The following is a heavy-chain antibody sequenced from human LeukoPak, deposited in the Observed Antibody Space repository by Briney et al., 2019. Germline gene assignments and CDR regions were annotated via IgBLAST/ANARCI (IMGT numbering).Heavy chain of an antibody. CDR1: GGSISSYY. J-gene: IGHJ6*03. CDR2: IYYSGST. Sequence: PSETLSLTCTVSGGSISSYYWSWIRQPPGKGLEWIGYIYYSGSTNYNPSLKSRVTISVDTSKNQFSLKLSSVTAADTAVYYCARANYYGSGKGKYYYYMDAWGKGTTVTISS. D-gene: IGHD3-10*01. V-gene: IGHV4-59*01. CDR3: ARANYYGSGKGKYYYYMDA.